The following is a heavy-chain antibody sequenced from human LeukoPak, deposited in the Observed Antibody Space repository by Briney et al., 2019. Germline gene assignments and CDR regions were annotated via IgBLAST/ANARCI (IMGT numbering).Heavy chain of an antibody. V-gene: IGHV3-21*01. CDR1: GFTFSSYN. Sequence: GGSLRLSCAASGFTFSSYNVNWVRQSPGRGLEWVSSISSSNDDIYYADSVKGRFTISRDNAKNSLYLQMDSLRAEDTALYYCARVTVPSATAFDYWGRGTLVTVSS. J-gene: IGHJ4*02. CDR2: ISSSNDDI. CDR3: ARVTVPSATAFDY. D-gene: IGHD2-2*01.